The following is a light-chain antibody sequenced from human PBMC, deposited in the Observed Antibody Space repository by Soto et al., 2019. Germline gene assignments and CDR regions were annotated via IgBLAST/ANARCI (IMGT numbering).Light chain of an antibody. J-gene: IGLJ2*01. CDR2: EVI. Sequence: QSALTQPPSASGSPGQSVTISCTGTSSDVGGYNYVSWYQHHPGTAPKLLIYEVIKRPSGVPDRFSGSKSGNTASLTVSGLQAEDEAEYYCTSYAGSNKYVVFGGGTKLTVL. V-gene: IGLV2-8*01. CDR1: SSDVGGYNY. CDR3: TSYAGSNKYVV.